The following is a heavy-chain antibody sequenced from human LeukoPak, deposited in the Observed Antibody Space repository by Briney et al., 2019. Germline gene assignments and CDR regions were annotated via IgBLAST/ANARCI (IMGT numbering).Heavy chain of an antibody. J-gene: IGHJ4*02. Sequence: GGSLRLSCAASGFTFSSYAMSWVRQAPGKGLGWVSVISGSGGSTYYADSVKGRFTISRDNSKNTLYLQMNSLRAEDTAVYYCAKVGTSGSYRTFDYWGQGTLVTVSS. CDR2: ISGSGGST. CDR3: AKVGTSGSYRTFDY. D-gene: IGHD1-26*01. V-gene: IGHV3-23*01. CDR1: GFTFSSYA.